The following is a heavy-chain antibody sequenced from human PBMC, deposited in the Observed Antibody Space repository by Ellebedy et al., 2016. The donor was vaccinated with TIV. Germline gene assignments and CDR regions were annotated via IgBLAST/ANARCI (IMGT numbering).Heavy chain of an antibody. J-gene: IGHJ5*02. D-gene: IGHD6-19*01. CDR3: ARRRIAVAVWFDP. V-gene: IGHV4-59*01. CDR2: IYYSGST. Sequence: MPSETLSLTCTVSGGSISSYYCSWIRQPPGKVLEWIGYIYYSGSTNYNPSLKSRVTISVDTSKNQFSLKLSSVTAADTAVYYCARRRIAVAVWFDPWGQGTLVTVSS. CDR1: GGSISSYY.